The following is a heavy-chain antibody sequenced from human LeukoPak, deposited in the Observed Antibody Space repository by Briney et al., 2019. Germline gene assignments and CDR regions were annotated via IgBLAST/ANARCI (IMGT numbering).Heavy chain of an antibody. J-gene: IGHJ3*02. CDR2: ISAYNGNT. V-gene: IGHV1-18*01. D-gene: IGHD3-9*01. CDR1: GYTFTSYG. CDR3: ARMDILTGYRPHDAFDI. Sequence: ASVKVSCKASGYTFTSYGISWVRQAPGQGLEWMGWISAYNGNTNYAQKLQGRVTMTTDTSTSTAYMELRSLRSDDTAVYYCARMDILTGYRPHDAFDIWGQGTMVTVSS.